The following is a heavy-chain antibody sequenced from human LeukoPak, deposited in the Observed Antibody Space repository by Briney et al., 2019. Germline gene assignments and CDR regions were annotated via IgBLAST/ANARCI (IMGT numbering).Heavy chain of an antibody. D-gene: IGHD1-26*01. Sequence: GGSLRLSCAASGFTFSSYAMSWVRQAPGKGLEWVSAISGSGGSTYYADSVKGRFTISRDSSKNTLYLQMNSLRAEDTAVYYCAKNSWEHDAFDIWGQGTMVTVSS. J-gene: IGHJ3*02. V-gene: IGHV3-23*01. CDR3: AKNSWEHDAFDI. CDR2: ISGSGGST. CDR1: GFTFSSYA.